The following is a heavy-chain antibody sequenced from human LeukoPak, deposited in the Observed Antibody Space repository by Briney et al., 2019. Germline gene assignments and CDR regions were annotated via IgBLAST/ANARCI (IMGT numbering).Heavy chain of an antibody. D-gene: IGHD3-22*01. V-gene: IGHV4-39*01. CDR3: ARRWYYYDSSGYYYDYFDY. J-gene: IGHJ4*02. CDR1: GGSISSSSYY. CDR2: IYYSGST. Sequence: SETLSLTCTVSGGSISSSSYYWGWIRQPPGKGLEWIGSIYYSGSTYYNPSLKSRVTISVDTSKNQFSLKLSSVTAADTAVCYCARRWYYYDSSGYYYDYFDYWGQGTMVTVSS.